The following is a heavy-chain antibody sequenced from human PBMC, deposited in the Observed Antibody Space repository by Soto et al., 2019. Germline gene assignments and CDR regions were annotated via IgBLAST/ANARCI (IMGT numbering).Heavy chain of an antibody. J-gene: IGHJ5*02. Sequence: SETLSLTCTFSVVSISSSSYYCGWFRQPPWKGLEWIGSIYYSGSTNYNPSLKSRVTIFVDTSKNQFSLKLSSVTAADTALYYCARYFDFWSGYYKYNWFEPWGQGTLVNVSS. CDR3: ARYFDFWSGYYKYNWFEP. CDR2: IYYSGST. V-gene: IGHV4-39*01. D-gene: IGHD3-3*01. CDR1: VVSISSSSYY.